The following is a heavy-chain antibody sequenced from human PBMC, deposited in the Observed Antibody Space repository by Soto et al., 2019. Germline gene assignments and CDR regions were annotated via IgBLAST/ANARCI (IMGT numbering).Heavy chain of an antibody. D-gene: IGHD3-16*01. CDR1: GDSVSSNSDT. CDR3: ARGLIGPIPSADFAY. CDR2: TYYRSEWYT. V-gene: IGHV6-1*01. J-gene: IGHJ4*02. Sequence: SQTLSLTCAISGDSVSSNSDTWNWIRQSPSRGLEWLGRTYYRSEWYTHYAVSVKSRISINPDTSKNQFSLHLNSVTPEDTAVYYCARGLIGPIPSADFAYWAQGTLVTVSS.